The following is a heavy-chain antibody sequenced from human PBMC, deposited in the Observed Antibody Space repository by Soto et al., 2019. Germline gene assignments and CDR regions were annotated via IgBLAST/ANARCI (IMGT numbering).Heavy chain of an antibody. D-gene: IGHD6-19*01. Sequence: SVNVSCKASRVAFSKFIVTWVRQAPGLGLEWVGGIIPIFGTANYAQKFQGRVTITADESTSTSYMEVNNLRSEDTAVYYCAKVRYSSPMGYYYGMDVWGQGTTVTVSS. CDR3: AKVRYSSPMGYYYGMDV. CDR2: IIPIFGTA. CDR1: RVAFSKFI. V-gene: IGHV1-69*13. J-gene: IGHJ6*02.